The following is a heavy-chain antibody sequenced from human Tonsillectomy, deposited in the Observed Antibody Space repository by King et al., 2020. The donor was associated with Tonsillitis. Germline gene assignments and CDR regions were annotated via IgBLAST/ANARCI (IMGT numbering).Heavy chain of an antibody. CDR2: INHRGSA. CDR1: GESFSGYY. Sequence: VQLPQWGAGLLKPSETLSLTCAVYGESFSGYYWTWLRQPPGKGLEWIGEINHRGSANYKPSLKSRVSISVDTSKNHFSLKMTSVSAADTAVYYCARSTLYYYDGSGYSLPSGARCFDYWGQGTLVTVSS. V-gene: IGHV4-34*01. CDR3: ARSTLYYYDGSGYSLPSGARCFDY. D-gene: IGHD3-22*01. J-gene: IGHJ4*02.